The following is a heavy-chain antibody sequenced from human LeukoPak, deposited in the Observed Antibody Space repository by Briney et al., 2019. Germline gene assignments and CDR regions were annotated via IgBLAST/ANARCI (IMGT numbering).Heavy chain of an antibody. CDR3: AKVRGYTDY. CDR1: GFTFRSHA. V-gene: IGHV3-23*01. CDR2: ISNSGDNT. J-gene: IGHJ4*02. Sequence: GGSLRLSCAASGFTFRSHAMSWVRQAPGKGLEWVAGISNSGDNTQYADSVKGRFTISRDNSKNTLYLQMNSLRAEDTAVYYCAKVRGYTDYWGQGTLVTVSS. D-gene: IGHD5-12*01.